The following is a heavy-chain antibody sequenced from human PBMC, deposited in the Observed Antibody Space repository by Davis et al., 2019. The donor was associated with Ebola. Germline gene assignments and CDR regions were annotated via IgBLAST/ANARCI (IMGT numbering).Heavy chain of an antibody. J-gene: IGHJ4*02. CDR1: GGSISSGGYS. V-gene: IGHV4-30-4*07. CDR3: ARASDIGVAY. CDR2: IFYSGSS. Sequence: SETLSLTCAVFGGSISSGGYSWSWIRQPPGKGLEWIGYIFYSGSSYSNPSLKSRVPMSVDTSKNQFSLKLSSVTAADTAVYYCARASDIGVAYWGQGTLVTVSS. D-gene: IGHD2-2*01.